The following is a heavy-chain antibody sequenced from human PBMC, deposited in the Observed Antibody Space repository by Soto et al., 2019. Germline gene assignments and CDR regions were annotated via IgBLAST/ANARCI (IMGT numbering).Heavy chain of an antibody. CDR1: GGTFSSYA. V-gene: IGHV1-69*13. CDR2: IIPIFGTA. J-gene: IGHJ6*02. D-gene: IGHD2-2*02. Sequence: GASVKVSCKASGGTFSSYAISCVRQAPGQGLEWMGGIIPIFGTANYAQKFQGRVTITADESTSTAYMELSSLRSEDTAVYYCARIYSKIVVVPAAINYYYYGMDVWGQGTTVTVSS. CDR3: ARIYSKIVVVPAAINYYYYGMDV.